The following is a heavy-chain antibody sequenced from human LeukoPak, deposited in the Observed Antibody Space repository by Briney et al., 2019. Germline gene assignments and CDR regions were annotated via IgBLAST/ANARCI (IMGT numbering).Heavy chain of an antibody. V-gene: IGHV3-74*01. J-gene: IGHJ4*02. Sequence: GGSLRLSCADAGFTFSDYWMHWVRQAPGKGLVWVSRIKSDGGLTNYADSVKGRFTISRDNTKNTLYLQLDSLRAEDTAVYYCATGNYNRPFDYWGQGTLVTVSS. CDR1: GFTFSDYW. CDR2: IKSDGGLT. CDR3: ATGNYNRPFDY. D-gene: IGHD1-7*01.